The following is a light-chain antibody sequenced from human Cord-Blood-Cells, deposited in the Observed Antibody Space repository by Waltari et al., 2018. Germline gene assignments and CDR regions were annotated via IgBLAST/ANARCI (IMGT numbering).Light chain of an antibody. CDR3: QQYGSSPLT. J-gene: IGKJ4*01. CDR2: GAS. Sequence: EIVLTQSPGTLSLPPGERATLSCRASQSVSSSYLDWYQQKPGQAPRHLIYGASSRATGIADRCSGSGSGTEFTLTISRLEPEDFAVYYCQQYGSSPLTFGGGTKVEIK. CDR1: QSVSSSY. V-gene: IGKV3-20*01.